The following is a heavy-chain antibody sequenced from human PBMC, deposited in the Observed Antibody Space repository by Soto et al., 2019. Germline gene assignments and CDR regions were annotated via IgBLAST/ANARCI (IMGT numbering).Heavy chain of an antibody. CDR1: GGSISSSNW. Sequence: TSETLSLTCAVSGGSISSSNWWSWVRQPPGKGLEWIGEIYHSGSTIYYLSLKSRVTISVDMSKNLFSLKLSSVTAADTAVYFCARRYYYDSSGSFEAFDIWGQGTMVTVSS. CDR2: IYHSGST. J-gene: IGHJ3*02. V-gene: IGHV4-4*02. D-gene: IGHD3-22*01. CDR3: ARRYYYDSSGSFEAFDI.